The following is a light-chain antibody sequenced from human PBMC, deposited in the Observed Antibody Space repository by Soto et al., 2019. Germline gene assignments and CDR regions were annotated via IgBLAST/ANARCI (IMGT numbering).Light chain of an antibody. Sequence: QSVLPQPHSVSGAPGPRVTISCTGSSSNIGAGYDVHWYQQLPGTAPKLFIYGNSNRPSGGPDRFSGSKSGTSASLAITGLQAEDEADYYCQSYDSSLSGWVFGGGTKVTVL. CDR1: SSNIGAGYD. CDR2: GNS. V-gene: IGLV1-40*01. CDR3: QSYDSSLSGWV. J-gene: IGLJ3*02.